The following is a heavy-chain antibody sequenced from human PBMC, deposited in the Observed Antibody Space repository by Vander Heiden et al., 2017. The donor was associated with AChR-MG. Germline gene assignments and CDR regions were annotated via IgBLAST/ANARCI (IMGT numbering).Heavy chain of an antibody. CDR1: GFTFSSFE. D-gene: IGHD3-16*01. J-gene: IGHJ4*02. CDR2: ISRSGDSI. V-gene: IGHV3-48*03. CDR3: AGKGAFAF. Sequence: EVQLVEYGGGLVQPGGSLRLSCAGSGFTFSSFEMNWVRQAPGKGLEWVSYISRSGDSIYYADSVKGRFTLSRDNAKSSMYLQMNSLRAEDTAVYYCAGKGAFAFWGQGTLVTVSS.